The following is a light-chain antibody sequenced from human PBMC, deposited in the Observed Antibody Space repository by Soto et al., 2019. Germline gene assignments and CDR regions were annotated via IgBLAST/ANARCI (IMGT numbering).Light chain of an antibody. CDR3: QSYDSSLSGYV. CDR1: SSNIGAGYD. J-gene: IGLJ1*01. Sequence: SVLTQPPSVSGAPGQRVTISCTGSSSNIGAGYDVHWYQQLPGTAPKLLIYDNNNRPSGVPDRFSGSKSGTSASLAIIGLQAEDEADYYCQSYDSSLSGYVFGTGTKVTVL. CDR2: DNN. V-gene: IGLV1-40*01.